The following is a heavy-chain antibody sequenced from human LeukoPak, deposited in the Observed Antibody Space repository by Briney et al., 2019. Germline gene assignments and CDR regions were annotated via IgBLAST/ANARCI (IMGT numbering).Heavy chain of an antibody. CDR2: IYHSGST. Sequence: SETLSLTCAVSGGSISSGGYSWSWIRQPPGKGLEWIGYIYHSGSTYHNPSLKSRVTISVDRSKNQFSLKLSSVTAADTAVYYCARGGGIDAFDIWGQGTMVTVSS. D-gene: IGHD3-16*01. CDR3: ARGGGIDAFDI. V-gene: IGHV4-30-2*01. CDR1: GGSISSGGYS. J-gene: IGHJ3*02.